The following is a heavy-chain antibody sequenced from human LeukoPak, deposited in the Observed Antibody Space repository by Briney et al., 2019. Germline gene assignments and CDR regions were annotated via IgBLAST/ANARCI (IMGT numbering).Heavy chain of an antibody. D-gene: IGHD3-22*01. CDR2: ISDSGGRT. Sequence: SGGSLRLSCAVSGITLSNYGMSWVRQAPGKGLEWVAGISDSGGRTNYADSVKGRFTISRDNPKNTIYLQMNSLRAEDTAVYFCAKRGVVIRVILVGFHKEAYYFDSWSQGALVTVSS. CDR3: AKRGVVIRVILVGFHKEAYYFDS. J-gene: IGHJ4*02. CDR1: GITLSNYG. V-gene: IGHV3-23*01.